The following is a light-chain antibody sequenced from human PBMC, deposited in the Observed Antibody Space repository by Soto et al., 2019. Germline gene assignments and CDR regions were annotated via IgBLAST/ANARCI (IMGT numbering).Light chain of an antibody. CDR2: GAS. Sequence: EIVLTQSPGTLSLSPGERATRSCRASESVSSSSLAWYQQKPGQAPRLLIFGASSRATGTPDRFSGSGSGTDFTLTISRLEPEDFAVYYCQQYGSSPPWTFGQGTEVEIK. V-gene: IGKV3-20*01. CDR3: QQYGSSPPWT. CDR1: ESVSSSS. J-gene: IGKJ1*01.